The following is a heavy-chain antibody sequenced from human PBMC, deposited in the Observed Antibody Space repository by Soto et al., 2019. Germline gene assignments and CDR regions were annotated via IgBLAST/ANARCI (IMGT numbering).Heavy chain of an antibody. V-gene: IGHV3-48*01. Sequence: GGSLRLSCASSGFTFSSYSMNWVRQAPGKGLEWVSYISSSSSTIYYADSVKGRFTISRDNAKNSLYLQMNSLRAEDTAVYYCARFCSSTSCYVRIDSGDAFDIWGQGTMVTVSS. CDR3: ARFCSSTSCYVRIDSGDAFDI. CDR1: GFTFSSYS. D-gene: IGHD2-2*01. J-gene: IGHJ3*02. CDR2: ISSSSSTI.